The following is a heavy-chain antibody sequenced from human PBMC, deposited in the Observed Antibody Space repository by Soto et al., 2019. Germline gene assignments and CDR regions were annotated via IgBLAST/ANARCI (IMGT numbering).Heavy chain of an antibody. CDR3: ARDWFGIDY. CDR2: INPYNGNT. J-gene: IGHJ4*02. Sequence: QVQLVQSGAEVKKPGASVKVSCKASGYTFTSYGISWVRQAPGQGLEWMGWINPYNGNTNYAQKLQGRVTMTTDTSTNMAYMEPRSLGSDATAVYYCARDWFGIDYWGQGTLVTVSS. CDR1: GYTFTSYG. V-gene: IGHV1-18*01. D-gene: IGHD3-16*01.